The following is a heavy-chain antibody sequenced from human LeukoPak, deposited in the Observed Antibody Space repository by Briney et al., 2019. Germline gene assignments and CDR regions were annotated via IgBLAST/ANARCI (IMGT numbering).Heavy chain of an antibody. D-gene: IGHD3-9*01. Sequence: PVASVKVSCKASGGTFSSYAISWVRQAPGQGLEWMGRIILILGIANYAQKFQGRVTITADKSTSTAYMELSSLRSEDTAVYYCAREYYDILTGYYDYWGQGTLVTVSS. J-gene: IGHJ4*02. CDR1: GGTFSSYA. CDR3: AREYYDILTGYYDY. CDR2: IILILGIA. V-gene: IGHV1-69*04.